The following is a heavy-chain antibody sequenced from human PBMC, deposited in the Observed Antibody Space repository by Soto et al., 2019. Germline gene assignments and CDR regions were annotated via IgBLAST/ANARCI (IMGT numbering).Heavy chain of an antibody. V-gene: IGHV3-23*01. CDR1: GFTFSSYA. CDR3: AEEDRRGLAYY. J-gene: IGHJ4*02. Sequence: GGSLRLSCAASGFTFSSYAMSWVRQAPGKGLEWVSAISGSGGSTYYADSVKGRFSISRDNSKNTLYLQMNSLRAEDTAVYYCAEEDRRGLAYYWGQGTLVTVSS. CDR2: ISGSGGST. D-gene: IGHD3-3*02.